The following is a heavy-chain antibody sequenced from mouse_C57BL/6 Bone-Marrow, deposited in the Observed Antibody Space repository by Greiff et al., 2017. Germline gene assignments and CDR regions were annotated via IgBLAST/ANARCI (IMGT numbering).Heavy chain of an antibody. CDR3: ARIPYYYGSGFAY. CDR2: IYPRSGNT. J-gene: IGHJ3*01. Sequence: QVQLQQSGAELARPGASVKLSCKASGYTFTSYGISWVKQRTGQGLEWIGEIYPRSGNTYYNEKFKGKATLTADKSSSTAYMDLRSLTSEDSAVYFCARIPYYYGSGFAYWGQGTLVTVSA. CDR1: GYTFTSYG. V-gene: IGHV1-81*01. D-gene: IGHD1-1*01.